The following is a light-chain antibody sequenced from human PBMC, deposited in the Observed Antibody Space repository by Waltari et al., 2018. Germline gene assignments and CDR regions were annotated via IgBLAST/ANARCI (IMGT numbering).Light chain of an antibody. CDR2: EVS. CDR1: SSDVGGYNY. Sequence: QSALTQPASVSGSTGQSITISCTGPSSDVGGYNYVSWYQQHPGKAPKPMIYEVSTRPSGVSNRFSGSKSGNTASLTISGLQAEDEADYYCSSYTSSSTLLIVFGTGTKVTVL. J-gene: IGLJ1*01. CDR3: SSYTSSSTLLIV. V-gene: IGLV2-14*01.